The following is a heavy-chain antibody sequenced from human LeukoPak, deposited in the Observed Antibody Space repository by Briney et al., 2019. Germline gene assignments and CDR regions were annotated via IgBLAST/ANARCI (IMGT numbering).Heavy chain of an antibody. V-gene: IGHV4-4*07. CDR2: IYTSGST. CDR1: GASIRSYY. D-gene: IGHD1-14*01. CDR3: AREQTDYYYMDV. Sequence: PSETLSLTCAVSGASIRSYYWSWIRQPAGKGLEWIGRIYTSGSTNYNPSLKSRVTMSVDTSKNQFSLKLSSVTAADTAVYYCAREQTDYYYMDVWGKGTTVTVSS. J-gene: IGHJ6*03.